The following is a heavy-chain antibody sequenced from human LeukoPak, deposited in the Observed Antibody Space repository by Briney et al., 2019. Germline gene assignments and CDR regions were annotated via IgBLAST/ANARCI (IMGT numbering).Heavy chain of an antibody. CDR3: ATDDPRGYSGYDPLDY. CDR1: GYTLTELS. D-gene: IGHD5-12*01. V-gene: IGHV1-24*01. Sequence: ASVKVSCKVSGYTLTELSMHWVRQAPGKGLEWMGGFDPEDGETIYAQKFQGRVTMTEDTSTDTAYMELGSLRSEDTAVYYCATDDPRGYSGYDPLDYWGQGTLVTVSS. CDR2: FDPEDGET. J-gene: IGHJ4*02.